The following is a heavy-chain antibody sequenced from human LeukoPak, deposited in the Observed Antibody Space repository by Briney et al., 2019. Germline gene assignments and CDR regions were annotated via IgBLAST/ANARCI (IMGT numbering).Heavy chain of an antibody. CDR2: ISSSGSTI. Sequence: PGGSLRLSCAASGFTFSSYAMTWVRQAPGKGLEWASYISSSGSTIYYADSVKGRFTISRDNAKNSLYLQMNSLRAEDTAVYYCARDGYSGSYFREHYFDYWGQGTLVTVSS. CDR3: ARDGYSGSYFREHYFDY. J-gene: IGHJ4*02. V-gene: IGHV3-48*03. D-gene: IGHD1-26*01. CDR1: GFTFSSYA.